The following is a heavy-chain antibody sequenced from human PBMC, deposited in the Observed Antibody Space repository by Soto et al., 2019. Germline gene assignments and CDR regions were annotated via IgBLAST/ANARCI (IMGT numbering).Heavy chain of an antibody. Sequence: PGDAQRISCNRSEYSFTTYWIDWVRPLPGKGQEYMEIISPSEPDTSYSPSFQGQVTISADKSFSTAYLQWSSLKAADTATYYCARHGFYGDYSSNYFDPWGQGSRVAVSS. CDR3: ARHGFYGDYSSNYFDP. J-gene: IGHJ5*02. D-gene: IGHD4-17*01. CDR2: ISPSEPDT. V-gene: IGHV5-51*01. CDR1: EYSFTTYW.